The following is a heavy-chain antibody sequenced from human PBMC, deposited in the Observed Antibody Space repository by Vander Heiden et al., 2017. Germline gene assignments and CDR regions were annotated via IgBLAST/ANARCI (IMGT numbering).Heavy chain of an antibody. CDR3: AKDGGFEAASDFDF. J-gene: IGHJ4*02. V-gene: IGHV3-23*01. D-gene: IGHD2-15*01. CDR2: ISGRGSSS. Sequence: VQLLESGGGLVQLGGSLTLSCAASGSTFRSYAMSWVREAPGKGLEWVSTISGRGSSSYYADSMKGRFTISRDNSKNTLYLQMNSLRAEDTAVYYCAKDGGFEAASDFDFWGQGILVTVSS. CDR1: GSTFRSYA.